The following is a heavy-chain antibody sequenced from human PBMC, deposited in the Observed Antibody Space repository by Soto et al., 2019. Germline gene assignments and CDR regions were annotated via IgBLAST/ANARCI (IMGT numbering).Heavy chain of an antibody. CDR2: IKSDGTST. V-gene: IGHV3-74*01. Sequence: EVQLEESGGGLVQPGGSLRLSCAASGFTFSNYWMHWVRQAPGKGLVWVSRIKSDGTSTNYADSVKGRFTISRDNAKNTRYLQMSSLRAEDTAVYYCARVYIWGSYRYNAFDFWGQGTMVTVSS. D-gene: IGHD3-16*02. CDR3: ARVYIWGSYRYNAFDF. J-gene: IGHJ3*01. CDR1: GFTFSNYW.